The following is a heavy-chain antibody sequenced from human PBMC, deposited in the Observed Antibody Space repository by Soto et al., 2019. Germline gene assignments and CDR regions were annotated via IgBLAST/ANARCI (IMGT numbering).Heavy chain of an antibody. CDR2: ISNNGGST. V-gene: IGHV3-64D*08. D-gene: IGHD5-18*01. Sequence: GGSLRLSCSASGFTFSSYAMHWVRQAPGKGLEYVSSISNNGGSTYYADSVKGRFTISRDNSKNTLYLQMSSLRVADTAVYYCVNCDTAMLKRYGMDVWGQGTTVTVSS. J-gene: IGHJ6*02. CDR1: GFTFSSYA. CDR3: VNCDTAMLKRYGMDV.